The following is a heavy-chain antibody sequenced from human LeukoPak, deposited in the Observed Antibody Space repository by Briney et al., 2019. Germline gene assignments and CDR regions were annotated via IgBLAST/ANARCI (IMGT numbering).Heavy chain of an antibody. D-gene: IGHD3-3*01. CDR3: AKDVLRFLEWLPDY. J-gene: IGHJ4*02. Sequence: GRSLRLSCAATGFTFSNYAIHWGRQAPGKGLEWVAFISDDGSRQHYADSVKGRFTISRDNSKNTLYLQMNSLRAEDTAVYYCAKDVLRFLEWLPDYWGQGTLVTVSS. CDR1: GFTFSNYA. CDR2: ISDDGSRQ. V-gene: IGHV3-30-3*01.